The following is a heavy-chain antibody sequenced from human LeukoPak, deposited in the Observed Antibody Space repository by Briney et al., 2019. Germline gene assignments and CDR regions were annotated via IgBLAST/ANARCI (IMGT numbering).Heavy chain of an antibody. CDR1: GYSISSGYY. CDR3: ARDGGYGIAAAGTDYYYGMDV. J-gene: IGHJ6*02. V-gene: IGHV4-38-2*02. D-gene: IGHD6-13*01. Sequence: NPSETLSLTCTVPGYSISSGYYWGWIRQPPGKGLEWIGTIYHTGYTYYNPSLKSRVTISVDTSKNQFSLKLSSVTAADTAVYYCARDGGYGIAAAGTDYYYGMDVWGQGTTVTVSS. CDR2: IYHTGYT.